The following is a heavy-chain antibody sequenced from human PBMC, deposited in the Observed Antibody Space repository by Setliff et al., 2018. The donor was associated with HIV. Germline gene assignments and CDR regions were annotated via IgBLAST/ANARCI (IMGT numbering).Heavy chain of an antibody. J-gene: IGHJ6*01. Sequence: ASVKVSCKASGYTFTSYDISWVRQAPGQGLERVGWISAYNGNTNYAQKLQGRVTMTTDTSTSTAYMELRSLRSDDTAVYYCAREIGDYYDSSGYYPPTDYYYGMDVWG. V-gene: IGHV1-18*01. D-gene: IGHD3-22*01. CDR3: AREIGDYYDSSGYYPPTDYYYGMDV. CDR2: ISAYNGNT. CDR1: GYTFTSYD.